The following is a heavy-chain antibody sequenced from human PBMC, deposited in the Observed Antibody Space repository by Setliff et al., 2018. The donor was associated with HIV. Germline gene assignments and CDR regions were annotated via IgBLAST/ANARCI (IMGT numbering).Heavy chain of an antibody. J-gene: IGHJ6*04. CDR3: ARSDSGWPHYQYHHMDV. CDR2: IIPVFGKV. CDR1: GGTFSSFG. V-gene: IGHV1-69*13. D-gene: IGHD6-19*01. Sequence: GASVKVSCKASGGTFSSFGINWIRQAPGQGLEWMGGIIPVFGKVEYAQRFQGRVKITADESTSTAYMEMSSLRSEDMAIYYWARSDSGWPHYQYHHMDVWGKGTTVTVSS.